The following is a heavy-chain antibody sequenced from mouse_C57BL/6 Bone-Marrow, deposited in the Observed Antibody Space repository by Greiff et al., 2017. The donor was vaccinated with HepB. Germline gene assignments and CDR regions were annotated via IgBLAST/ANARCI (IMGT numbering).Heavy chain of an antibody. J-gene: IGHJ2*01. V-gene: IGHV5-9*01. CDR3: ARTYSQEPFDY. CDR2: ISGGGGNT. D-gene: IGHD2-12*01. Sequence: EVMLVESGGGLVKPGGSLKLSCAASGFTFSSYTMSWVRQTPEKRLEWVATISGGGGNTYYPDSVKGRFTISRDNAKNTLYLQMSSLRSEDTALYYCARTYSQEPFDYWGQGTTLTVSS. CDR1: GFTFSSYT.